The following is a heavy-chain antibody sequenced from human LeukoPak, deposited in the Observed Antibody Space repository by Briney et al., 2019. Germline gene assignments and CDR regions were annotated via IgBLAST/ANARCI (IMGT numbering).Heavy chain of an antibody. CDR3: ASLDHIVGAHDGY. CDR1: GGTFSSYA. V-gene: IGHV1-69*13. Sequence: SVKVSCKASGGTFSSYAISWVRQAPGQGLEWMGGIIPIFGTANYAQEFQGRVTITADESTSTAYMELSSLRSEDTAVYYCASLDHIVGAHDGYWGQGTLVTVSS. J-gene: IGHJ4*02. CDR2: IIPIFGTA. D-gene: IGHD1-26*01.